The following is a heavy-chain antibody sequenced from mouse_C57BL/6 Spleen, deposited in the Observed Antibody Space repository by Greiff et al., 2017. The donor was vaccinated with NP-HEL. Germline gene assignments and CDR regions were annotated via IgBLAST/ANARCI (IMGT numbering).Heavy chain of an antibody. CDR2: ISYSGST. CDR3: AREGLYLFDY. D-gene: IGHD2-12*01. V-gene: IGHV3-1*01. CDR1: GYSITSGYD. Sequence: EVKVIESGPGMVKPSQSLSLTCTVTGYSITSGYDWHWIRHFPGNKLEWMGYISYSGSTNYNPSLKSRISITHDTSKNHFFLKLNSVTTEDTATYYCAREGLYLFDYWGQGTTLTVSS. J-gene: IGHJ2*01.